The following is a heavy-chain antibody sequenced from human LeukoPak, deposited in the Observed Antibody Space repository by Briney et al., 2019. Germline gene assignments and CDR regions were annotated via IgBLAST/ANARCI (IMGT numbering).Heavy chain of an antibody. Sequence: PSETLSLTCAVYGGSFSGYYWSWIRQPPGKGLEWIGEINHSGSTAYNPSLKSRVTISGTTSKNQFSLKLSSVTAADTAVYYCARGRTYDYVWGSYRQGPLDYWGQGTLVTVSS. CDR2: INHSGST. J-gene: IGHJ4*02. CDR3: ARGRTYDYVWGSYRQGPLDY. V-gene: IGHV4-34*01. D-gene: IGHD3-16*02. CDR1: GGSFSGYY.